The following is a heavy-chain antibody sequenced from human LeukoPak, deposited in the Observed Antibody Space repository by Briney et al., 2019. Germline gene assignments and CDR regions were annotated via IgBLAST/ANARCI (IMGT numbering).Heavy chain of an antibody. CDR2: TYYRSKWFN. D-gene: IGHD2-15*01. J-gene: IGHJ4*02. CDR3: ARDGYCSGGSCRYFDY. V-gene: IGHV6-1*01. CDR1: GDSVSRNSAA. Sequence: SQTLSLTCAISGDSVSRNSAAWNWIRQSPSRGLEWLGRTYYRSKWFNDYAVSVKSRITINPDTSKNQFSLQLNSVTPEDTALYFCARDGYCSGGSCRYFDYWGQGTLVTVSS.